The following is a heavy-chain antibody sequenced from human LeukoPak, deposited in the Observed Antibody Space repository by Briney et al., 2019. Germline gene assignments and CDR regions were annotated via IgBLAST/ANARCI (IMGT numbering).Heavy chain of an antibody. Sequence: GGSLRLSCAASGFTVSSKYMSWVRQAPGKGLEWVSSISSSSSYIYYADSVKGRFTISRDNAKKSVYLQMNSLRAEDTAVYYCARAYSERYGLGYYYMDVWGKGTTVTISS. CDR1: GFTVSSKY. J-gene: IGHJ6*03. CDR2: ISSSSSYI. D-gene: IGHD1-26*01. CDR3: ARAYSERYGLGYYYMDV. V-gene: IGHV3-21*01.